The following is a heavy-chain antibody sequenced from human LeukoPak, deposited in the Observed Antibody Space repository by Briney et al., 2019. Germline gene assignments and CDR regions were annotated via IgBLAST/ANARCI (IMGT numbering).Heavy chain of an antibody. CDR2: ICPDGTVT. J-gene: IGHJ4*02. CDR3: TRSYRTTWYYFDH. D-gene: IGHD6-13*01. Sequence: GGSLRLSCAASGFTFSTYCMHWVRQAPGKGPMWVSRICPDGTVTNYADSVKARFIISRDNARNTVYLQMNSLRAEDTGVFYCTRSYRTTWYYFDHWGQGTLVIVSS. CDR1: GFTFSTYC. V-gene: IGHV3-74*01.